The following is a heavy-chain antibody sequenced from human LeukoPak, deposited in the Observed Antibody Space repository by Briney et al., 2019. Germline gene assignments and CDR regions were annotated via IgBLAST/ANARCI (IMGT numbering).Heavy chain of an antibody. V-gene: IGHV4-59*08. J-gene: IGHJ6*02. Sequence: SETLSLTCTVSSGSISTYYWSWIRQSPGKGLEWMGYIFHSGSTTYNPSLSSRLTISVDTSKNQFSLELRSVTAADTAVYYCARQGTSGSYLTGLDVWGQGTTVTVSS. D-gene: IGHD3-22*01. CDR3: ARQGTSGSYLTGLDV. CDR1: SGSISTYY. CDR2: IFHSGST.